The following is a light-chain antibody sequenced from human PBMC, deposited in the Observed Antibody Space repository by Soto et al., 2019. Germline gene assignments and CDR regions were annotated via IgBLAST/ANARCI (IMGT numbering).Light chain of an antibody. J-gene: IGLJ1*01. Sequence: QSVLTQPASVSGSPGQSITISCTGTSSDVGSYNLVSWYQQHPGKAPKVMIDEGTKRPSGGSNRFSGSQSGNTASLTISGLQAEDEADYYCCSYAGSSTYVFGTGTKLTVL. CDR1: SSDVGSYNL. V-gene: IGLV2-23*01. CDR2: EGT. CDR3: CSYAGSSTYV.